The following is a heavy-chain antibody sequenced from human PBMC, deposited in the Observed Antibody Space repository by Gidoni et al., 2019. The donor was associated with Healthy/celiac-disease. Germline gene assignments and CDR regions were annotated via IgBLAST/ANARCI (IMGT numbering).Heavy chain of an antibody. J-gene: IGHJ4*02. Sequence: QVQLQESGPGLVKPSETLSLTCTVSGGSVSSGSYYRSWIRQPPGKGLEWIGYIYYSGSTNYNPSLKSRVTISVDTSKNQFSLKLSSVTAADTAVYYCARVFVDVGATSIDYWGQGTLVTVSS. CDR3: ARVFVDVGATSIDY. V-gene: IGHV4-61*01. D-gene: IGHD1-26*01. CDR1: GGSVSSGSYY. CDR2: IYYSGST.